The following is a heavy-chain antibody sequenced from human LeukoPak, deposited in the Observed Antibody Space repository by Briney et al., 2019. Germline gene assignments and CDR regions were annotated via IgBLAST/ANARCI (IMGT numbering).Heavy chain of an antibody. D-gene: IGHD1-26*01. Sequence: AETLSLTCTVSGGSISSYYWIWIRQPAGKALEWIGRIYTSGSTNYNASLKSRVSMSVDTSKTQFSLKLSSVTAADTAVFYCARENSGSYREFDYWGQGTLVTVSS. V-gene: IGHV4-4*07. CDR1: GGSISSYY. CDR2: IYTSGST. CDR3: ARENSGSYREFDY. J-gene: IGHJ4*02.